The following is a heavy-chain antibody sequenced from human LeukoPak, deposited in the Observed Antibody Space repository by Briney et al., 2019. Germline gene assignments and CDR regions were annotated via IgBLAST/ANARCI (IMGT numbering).Heavy chain of an antibody. CDR1: GFTFSSYS. Sequence: PGGSLRLSCAASGFTFSSYSMNWVRQAPGKGLEWVSSITRSSIYMYYADSVKGRFTISRDNAKNSLYLQMNSLRAEDTAVYYCAKDGGTHFDHWGQGTLVTVSS. CDR3: AKDGGTHFDH. D-gene: IGHD1-26*01. J-gene: IGHJ4*02. V-gene: IGHV3-21*01. CDR2: ITRSSIYM.